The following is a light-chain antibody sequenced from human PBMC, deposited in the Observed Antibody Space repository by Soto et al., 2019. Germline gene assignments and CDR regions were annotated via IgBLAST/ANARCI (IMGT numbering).Light chain of an antibody. CDR3: QQYDSFSKT. CDR1: QSIRSW. V-gene: IGKV1-5*01. J-gene: IGKJ4*02. Sequence: DIQMTQSPSTLSASVGDRVTITCRASQSIRSWLAWYQQKPGKAPQLLIYDASNLESGVPSRFSGGGFGTEFTLPISSLHPNDFATYYCQQYDSFSKTFGGGTKV. CDR2: DAS.